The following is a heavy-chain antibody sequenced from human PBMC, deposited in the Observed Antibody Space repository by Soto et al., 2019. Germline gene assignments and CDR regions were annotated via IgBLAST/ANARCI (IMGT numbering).Heavy chain of an antibody. CDR3: AKDEIGQELMPFD. V-gene: IGHV3-30*18. J-gene: IGHJ4*02. D-gene: IGHD1-26*01. CDR2: ISYDGSNK. CDR1: GFTFSSYG. Sequence: QVQLVESGGGVVQPGRSLRLSCAASGFTFSSYGMHWVRQAPGKGLEWVAVISYDGSNKYYADSVKGRFTISRDNSKNTLYLQMNSLRAEDTAVYYCAKDEIGQELMPFDWGQGTLVTVSS.